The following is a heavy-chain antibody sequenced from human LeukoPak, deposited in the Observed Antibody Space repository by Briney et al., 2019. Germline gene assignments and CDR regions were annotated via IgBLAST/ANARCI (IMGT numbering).Heavy chain of an antibody. V-gene: IGHV1-24*01. Sequence: GASVKVSCKVSGYNFAELSMYWVRQAPGKGFEWLGGFDPDDGDRVYARKFQGRVTMTEDSSAETGYMELSSLTSDDTAVYYCTTGWVSNSNAFDIWGQGTLIIVSS. CDR1: GYNFAELS. D-gene: IGHD6-6*01. J-gene: IGHJ3*02. CDR3: TTGWVSNSNAFDI. CDR2: FDPDDGDR.